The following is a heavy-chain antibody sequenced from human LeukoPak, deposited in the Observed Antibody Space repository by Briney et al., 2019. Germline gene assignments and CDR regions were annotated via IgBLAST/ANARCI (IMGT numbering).Heavy chain of an antibody. CDR3: AREPNPQQLVGGEDY. CDR1: GFTFSSYA. V-gene: IGHV3-30-3*01. D-gene: IGHD6-13*01. Sequence: GGSLRLSCAASGFTFSSYAMHWVRQAPGKGLEWVAVISYDGSNKYYADSVKGRFTISRDNSKNTLYLQMNSLRAEDTAVYYCAREPNPQQLVGGEDYWGQGTLVTVSS. J-gene: IGHJ4*02. CDR2: ISYDGSNK.